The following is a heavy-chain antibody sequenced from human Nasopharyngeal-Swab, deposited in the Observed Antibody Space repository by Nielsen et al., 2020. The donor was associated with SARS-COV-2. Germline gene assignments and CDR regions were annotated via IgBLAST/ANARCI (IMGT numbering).Heavy chain of an antibody. CDR1: GYTFTSYD. J-gene: IGHJ1*01. Sequence: ASVKVSCKASGYTFTSYDINWVRQATGQGLEWMGWMNPNSGNTGYAQKFQGRVTMTRNTSISTAYMELNSLRSEDTAVYYCARVDDIVVVVAATLHQYFQHWGQGTLVTVSS. D-gene: IGHD2-15*01. V-gene: IGHV1-8*01. CDR3: ARVDDIVVVVAATLHQYFQH. CDR2: MNPNSGNT.